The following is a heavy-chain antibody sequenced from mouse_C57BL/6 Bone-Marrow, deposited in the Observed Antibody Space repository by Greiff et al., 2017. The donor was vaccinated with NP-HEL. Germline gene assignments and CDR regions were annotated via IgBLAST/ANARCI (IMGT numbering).Heavy chain of an antibody. CDR1: GFTFTDYY. CDR2: ISNGGGST. J-gene: IGHJ4*01. Sequence: EVQVVESGGGLVQPGGSLKLSCAASGFTFTDYYMYWVRQTPEKRLEWVAYISNGGGSTYYPDTVKGRFTISRDNAKNTLYLQMSRLKSEDTAMYYCARLRLLRAMDYWGQGTSVTVSS. CDR3: ARLRLLRAMDY. D-gene: IGHD2-3*01. V-gene: IGHV5-12*01.